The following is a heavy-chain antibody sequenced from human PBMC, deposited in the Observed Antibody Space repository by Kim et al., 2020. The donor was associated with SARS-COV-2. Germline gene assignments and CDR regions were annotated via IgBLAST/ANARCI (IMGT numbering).Heavy chain of an antibody. D-gene: IGHD6-6*01. J-gene: IGHJ3*01. CDR3: AKGASSLLADASDV. Sequence: GGSLRLSCAASGFTFNSYAMSWVRQAPGKGLEWVSVISRSGGDTYYADSVEGRFTISRDNFKNTLYLQMNSLRAEDTAVFYCAKGASSLLADASDVWGQGTMVTVSS. CDR1: GFTFNSYA. V-gene: IGHV3-23*01. CDR2: ISRSGGDT.